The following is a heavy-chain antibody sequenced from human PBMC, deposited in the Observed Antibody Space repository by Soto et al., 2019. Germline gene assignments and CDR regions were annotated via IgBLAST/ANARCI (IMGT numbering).Heavy chain of an antibody. CDR3: ARGWFGPDV. CDR2: IDKVGTDS. J-gene: IGHJ6*03. D-gene: IGHD3-10*01. V-gene: IGHV3-74*01. Sequence: DVQLVESGGGLVQPGGSLRLSCAASEFTFSGRSVHWVRQAPGKGLVWVSGIDKVGTDSTYADSVKGRFTSSRDNAKNTVYLKMDRLRVEDTAGYYCARGWFGPDVWGKGTTVTVSS. CDR1: EFTFSGRS.